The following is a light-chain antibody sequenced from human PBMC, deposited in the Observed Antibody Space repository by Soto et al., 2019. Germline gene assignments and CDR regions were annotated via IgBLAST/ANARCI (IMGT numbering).Light chain of an antibody. CDR3: QQYYSTPLT. V-gene: IGKV4-1*01. Sequence: DIVMTQSPDSLAVSLGERATINCKSSQNVLFSSNNKNYLAWYQQKPGQPPKLLIYWASTRESGVPDRFSGGGSGTDITLTISGLKAEDVAVYYCQQYYSTPLTFGQGTKVESK. CDR1: QNVLFSSNNKNY. CDR2: WAS. J-gene: IGKJ1*01.